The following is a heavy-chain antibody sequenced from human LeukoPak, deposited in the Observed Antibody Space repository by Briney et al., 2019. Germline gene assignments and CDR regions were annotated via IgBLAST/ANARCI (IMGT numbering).Heavy chain of an antibody. V-gene: IGHV4-34*01. Sequence: SETLSLTCAVYGGSFSGYYWSWIRQPPGKGLEWIWEINHSGSTNYNPSLKSRVTISVDTSKNQFSLKLSSVTAADTAVYYCARVYYGDYVPYWGQGTLVTVSS. CDR3: ARVYYGDYVPY. J-gene: IGHJ4*02. CDR1: GGSFSGYY. CDR2: INHSGST. D-gene: IGHD4-17*01.